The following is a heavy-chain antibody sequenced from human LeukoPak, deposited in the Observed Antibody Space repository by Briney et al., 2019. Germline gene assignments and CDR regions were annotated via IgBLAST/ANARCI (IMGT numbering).Heavy chain of an antibody. J-gene: IGHJ4*02. Sequence: SGGSLRLSCAVSGFPFSFFEINWVRQAPGKGLEWVSNIASSGRTRYYADSVKGRFSIPRDNAKNSLYLQMNTLRVEDTGVYYCALLAVASDFDYWGQGALVTVSS. CDR1: GFPFSFFE. CDR2: IASSGRTR. D-gene: IGHD6-19*01. CDR3: ALLAVASDFDY. V-gene: IGHV3-48*03.